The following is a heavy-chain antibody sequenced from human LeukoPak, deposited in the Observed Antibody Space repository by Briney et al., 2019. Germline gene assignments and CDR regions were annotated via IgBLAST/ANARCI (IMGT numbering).Heavy chain of an antibody. CDR3: VKDVVAAALYYFDS. CDR1: GFTFSSYA. J-gene: IGHJ4*02. D-gene: IGHD6-13*01. Sequence: GGFPRLSCSASGFTFSSYAMHWVRQAPGKGLECVSTISNDGDSTYYADSVKGRFTISRDNSKNTLYLQMTRLRAEDTAVYYCVKDVVAAALYYFDSWGQGTLVTVSS. CDR2: ISNDGDST. V-gene: IGHV3-64D*06.